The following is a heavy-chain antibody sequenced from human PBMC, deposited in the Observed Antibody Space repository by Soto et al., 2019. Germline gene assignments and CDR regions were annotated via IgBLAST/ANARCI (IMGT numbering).Heavy chain of an antibody. V-gene: IGHV1-18*01. J-gene: IGHJ6*03. Sequence: ASVKVSCKASGYTFTSYGISWVRQAPGQGLEWMGWISAYNGNTNYAQKLQGRVTMTTDTSTSTAYMELRSPRSDDTAVYYCARGIYGGNYYYYYMDVWGKGTTVTVSS. CDR2: ISAYNGNT. D-gene: IGHD2-15*01. CDR3: ARGIYGGNYYYYYMDV. CDR1: GYTFTSYG.